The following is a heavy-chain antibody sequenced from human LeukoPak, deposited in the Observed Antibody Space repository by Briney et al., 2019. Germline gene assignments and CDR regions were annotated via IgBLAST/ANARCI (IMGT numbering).Heavy chain of an antibody. D-gene: IGHD1-26*01. CDR1: GGSISDTNW. CDR3: SRESGPFSPFGF. Sequence: SGTLSLTCGVSGGSISDTNWWGWVRQPPGQGLEWIGEISLRGLTNYNPSLRSRLTMSLDESKTQVSLNLTSVTAADTAVYYCSRESGPFSPFGFWGQGTLVSVHS. V-gene: IGHV4-4*02. J-gene: IGHJ4*02. CDR2: ISLRGLT.